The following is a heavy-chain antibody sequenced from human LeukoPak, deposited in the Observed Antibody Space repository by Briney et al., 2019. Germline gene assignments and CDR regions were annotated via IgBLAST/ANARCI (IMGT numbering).Heavy chain of an antibody. V-gene: IGHV3-7*01. D-gene: IGHD1-26*01. CDR1: GFTFSSSW. CDR2: IKQDGSET. J-gene: IGHJ4*02. CDR3: ARVRAEWEPFDY. Sequence: PGGSLRLSCAASGFTFSSSWMSWVRQAPGKGLEWVANIKQDGSETYYVDSVRGRFTISRDNAKNSLYLQMNSLRAEDTAVYYCARVRAEWEPFDYWGQGTLVTVPS.